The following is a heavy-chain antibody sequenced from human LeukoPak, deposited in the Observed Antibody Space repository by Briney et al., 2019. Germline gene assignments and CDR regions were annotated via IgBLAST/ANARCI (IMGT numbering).Heavy chain of an antibody. CDR1: GFTFNVYA. CDR3: AKDRENGNGIWDAFDV. D-gene: IGHD3-3*02. Sequence: GGSLTLSCAASGFTFNVYAMYWVRQAPGRGLEWDSTIGTPDPMYYANSVKGRFTISRDDSKNTLFLQMNSLRAEDSATYYCAKDRENGNGIWDAFDVWGQGTVAAVSS. V-gene: IGHV3-23*01. CDR2: IGTPDPM. J-gene: IGHJ3*01.